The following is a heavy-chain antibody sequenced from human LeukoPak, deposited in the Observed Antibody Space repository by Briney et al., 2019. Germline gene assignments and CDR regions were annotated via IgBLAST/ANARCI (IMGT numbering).Heavy chain of an antibody. D-gene: IGHD6-13*01. J-gene: IGHJ5*02. CDR2: INPNSGGT. Sequence: ASVKVTCKASGYTFTGYYMHWVRQAPGQGLEWMGWINPNSGGTNYAQKFQGRVTMTRDTSISTAYMELSRLRSDDTAVYYCARGIAAAGTGGEFDPWGQGTLVTVSS. V-gene: IGHV1-2*02. CDR1: GYTFTGYY. CDR3: ARGIAAAGTGGEFDP.